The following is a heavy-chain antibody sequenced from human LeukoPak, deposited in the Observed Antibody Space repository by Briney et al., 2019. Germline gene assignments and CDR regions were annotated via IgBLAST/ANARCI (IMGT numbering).Heavy chain of an antibody. CDR1: GHTFTASH. V-gene: IGHV1-2*02. D-gene: IGHD4-17*01. J-gene: IGHJ4*02. Sequence: ASVKVSCKASGHTFTASHTHWLPQAPGQGLEWMGWINPNSGGTNYAQKFQGRVTMTSDTSISTAYMELSRLRSDDTAVYYCAIDMDYDLLFDYWGQGILVTVSS. CDR2: INPNSGGT. CDR3: AIDMDYDLLFDY.